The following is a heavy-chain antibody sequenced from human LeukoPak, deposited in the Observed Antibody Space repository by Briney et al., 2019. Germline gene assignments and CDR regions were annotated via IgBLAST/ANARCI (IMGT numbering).Heavy chain of an antibody. CDR1: GYSISSGYY. D-gene: IGHD3-10*01. CDR2: FYPSGGT. Sequence: PSETLSLTCVVSGYSISSGYYWGWIRQPPGKGLEWIGSFYPSGGTYYSPSLKSRVTISVDTSKNQFSLKLSSVTAADTAVYYCARGSAIDCWGQGTLVTVSS. V-gene: IGHV4-38-2*01. CDR3: ARGSAIDC. J-gene: IGHJ4*02.